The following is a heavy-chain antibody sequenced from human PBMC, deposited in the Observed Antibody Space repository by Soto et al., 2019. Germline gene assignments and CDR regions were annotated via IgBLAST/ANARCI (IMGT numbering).Heavy chain of an antibody. Sequence: EVQLLESGGGLVQPGGSLRLSCAASGFTFSNYAMSWVRQAPGKGLEWVSAISGSDGSTYYADSVKGRFTISRDNSKNTLYLQMNTLGAEDTAVYYCAKVRLGEFDYWGQGTLVTVSS. D-gene: IGHD3-16*01. V-gene: IGHV3-23*01. CDR1: GFTFSNYA. J-gene: IGHJ4*02. CDR2: ISGSDGST. CDR3: AKVRLGEFDY.